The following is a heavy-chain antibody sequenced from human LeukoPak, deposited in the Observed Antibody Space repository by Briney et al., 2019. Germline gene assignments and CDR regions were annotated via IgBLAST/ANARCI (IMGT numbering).Heavy chain of an antibody. CDR3: ARLGTTVFPDGY. J-gene: IGHJ4*02. CDR1: GGTFSSYA. Sequence: GASVKVSCKASGGTFSSYAISWVRQAPGQGLEWMGGIIPIFGTANYAQKFQGRVTITADESTSTAYMELSSLRSEDTAVYYCARLGTTVFPDGYWGQGTLVTVSS. D-gene: IGHD4-11*01. V-gene: IGHV1-69*13. CDR2: IIPIFGTA.